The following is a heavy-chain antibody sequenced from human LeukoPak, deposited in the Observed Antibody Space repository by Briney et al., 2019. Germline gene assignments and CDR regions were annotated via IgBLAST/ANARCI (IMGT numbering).Heavy chain of an antibody. CDR2: IKQDGSEK. D-gene: IGHD2-15*01. CDR1: GFTFSNYW. Sequence: GGSLRLSCAASGFTFSNYWTKWVRQAPGKGLEWAARIKQDGSEKYYVESVKGRFTISRDNAKKSVYLQMDSLRAEDTAVYYCAREGYCSGGICSYDNWGQGTLVTVSS. CDR3: AREGYCSGGICSYDN. V-gene: IGHV3-7*01. J-gene: IGHJ4*02.